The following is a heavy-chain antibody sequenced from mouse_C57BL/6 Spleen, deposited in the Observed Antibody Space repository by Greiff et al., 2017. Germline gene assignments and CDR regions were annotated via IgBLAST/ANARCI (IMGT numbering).Heavy chain of an antibody. CDR3: ARGLGRENWFAY. D-gene: IGHD4-1*01. CDR2: IDPSDSYT. Sequence: QVQLQQPGAELVMPGASVKLSCKASGYTFTSYWMHWVKQRPGQGLEWIGEIDPSDSYTNSNQKFKGKSTFTVDKSYSTAYMQLSCLTSEDSAVYYCARGLGRENWFAYWGQGTLVTVSA. CDR1: GYTFTSYW. V-gene: IGHV1-69*01. J-gene: IGHJ3*01.